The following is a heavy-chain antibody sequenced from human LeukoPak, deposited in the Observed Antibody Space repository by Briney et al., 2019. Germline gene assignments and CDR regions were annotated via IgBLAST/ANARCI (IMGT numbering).Heavy chain of an antibody. Sequence: PGGSLRLSCAASGFTFSSYGMHWVRQAPGKGLEWVAVISYDGSNKYYADSVKGRFTISRDNSKNTLYLQMNSLRAEDTAVYYCAKDRSSIAAAGTIDYWGQGTLVTVSS. CDR1: GFTFSSYG. CDR2: ISYDGSNK. CDR3: AKDRSSIAAAGTIDY. D-gene: IGHD6-13*01. V-gene: IGHV3-30*18. J-gene: IGHJ4*02.